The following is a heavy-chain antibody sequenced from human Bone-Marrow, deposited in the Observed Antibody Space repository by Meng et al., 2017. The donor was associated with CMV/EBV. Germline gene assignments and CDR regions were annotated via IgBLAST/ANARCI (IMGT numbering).Heavy chain of an antibody. Sequence: GGSLRLSCVASGFTFSSYGMHWVRQAPGKGLEWVAVIWYDGINKYHADSVKGRFTISRDNSRNMLYLQMNSLRDEDTAVYYCAKEMATTTTTGYYGMDVWGQGTTVTVPS. CDR2: IWYDGINK. J-gene: IGHJ6*02. CDR3: AKEMATTTTTGYYGMDV. CDR1: GFTFSSYG. V-gene: IGHV3-33*06. D-gene: IGHD1/OR15-1a*01.